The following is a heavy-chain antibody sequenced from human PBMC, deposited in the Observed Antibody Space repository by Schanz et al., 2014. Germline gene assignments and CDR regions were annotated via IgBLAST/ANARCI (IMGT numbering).Heavy chain of an antibody. Sequence: EVQLLESGGGLVQPGGSLRLSCAASGFTFSSYAMSWVRQAPGKGLEWVSAISGSGGSTYYADSVKGRFTISRDNAKNSLYLQMNSLRAEDTAVYYCARSRSGFYFDYWGQGTLVTVSS. CDR2: ISGSGGST. V-gene: IGHV3-23*01. CDR1: GFTFSSYA. D-gene: IGHD1-26*01. CDR3: ARSRSGFYFDY. J-gene: IGHJ4*02.